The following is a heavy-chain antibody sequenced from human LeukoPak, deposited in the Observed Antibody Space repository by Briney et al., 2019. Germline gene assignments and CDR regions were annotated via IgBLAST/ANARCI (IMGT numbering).Heavy chain of an antibody. D-gene: IGHD3-16*02. J-gene: IGHJ4*02. CDR2: IIPIFGTA. V-gene: IGHV1-69*06. CDR1: GYTFTGYY. CDR3: ARDFTGDTFGGVIAPDY. Sequence: SVKVSCKASGYTFTGYYMHWVRQAPGQGLEWMGGIIPIFGTANYAQKFQGRVTITADKSTSTAYMELSSLRSEDTAVYYCARDFTGDTFGGVIAPDYWGQGTLVTVSS.